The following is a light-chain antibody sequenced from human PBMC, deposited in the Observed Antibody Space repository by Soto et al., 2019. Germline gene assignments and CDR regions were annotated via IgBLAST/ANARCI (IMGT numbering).Light chain of an antibody. V-gene: IGKV2-28*01. CDR2: RGS. J-gene: IGKJ5*01. Sequence: IGMTQSPLSLPVTPGEPASISCWCSQSLLHHNGNNYVDWFLQKPGQSPRLLIYRGSNRASGVPDRFIGSGSGTDFTLKLSRVEAEDVGVDYCMRGLKSTFGQGTRLEIK. CDR1: QSLLHHNGNNY. CDR3: MRGLKST.